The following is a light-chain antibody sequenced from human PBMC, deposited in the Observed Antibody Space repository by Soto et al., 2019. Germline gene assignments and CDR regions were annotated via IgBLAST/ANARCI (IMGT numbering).Light chain of an antibody. Sequence: AIPMTPSPSSLSASVGDRVTITCRASQGIRNDLGWYQQKPGKAPKVLIYGASSLQSGVPSRFSGSGSGTDFTLTISSLQPEDFATYYCLQDYNYPYTFGQGTKVDI. CDR1: QGIRND. V-gene: IGKV1-6*01. CDR2: GAS. CDR3: LQDYNYPYT. J-gene: IGKJ1*01.